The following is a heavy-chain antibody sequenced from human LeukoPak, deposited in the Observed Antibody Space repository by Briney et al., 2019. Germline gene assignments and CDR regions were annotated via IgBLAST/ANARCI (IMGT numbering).Heavy chain of an antibody. V-gene: IGHV3-23*01. J-gene: IGHJ4*02. CDR2: ISGSGGST. D-gene: IGHD3-16*01. Sequence: GGSLRLSCAASGFTFRSYAMSWVRQAPGEGREWVSAISGSGGSTYYTDSVKGRFTISRDNSKNTLYLKMNSLRAEDTAVYYCEKDLGRDYWGQGTLVTVSS. CDR3: EKDLGRDY. CDR1: GFTFRSYA.